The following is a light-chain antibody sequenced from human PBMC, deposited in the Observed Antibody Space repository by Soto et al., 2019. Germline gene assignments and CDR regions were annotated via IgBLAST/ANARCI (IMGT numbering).Light chain of an antibody. Sequence: AIQMTQSPSSQSASVGDRVTITCRASQAIRNDLGWYQQKPGKAPKLLIYAASSLQSGVPSRFSGSGSGTDLTLTISSLQAEDFATYYCLQDYNYPPTFGQGTRLEIK. J-gene: IGKJ5*01. V-gene: IGKV1-6*02. CDR1: QAIRND. CDR2: AAS. CDR3: LQDYNYPPT.